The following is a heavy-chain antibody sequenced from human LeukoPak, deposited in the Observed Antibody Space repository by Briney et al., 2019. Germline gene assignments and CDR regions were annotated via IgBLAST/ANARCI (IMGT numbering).Heavy chain of an antibody. Sequence: SETLSLTCTVSGGSISSYYWSWIRQPPGKGLKWIGYIYYSGSTNYNPSLKSRVTISVDTSKNQFSLNLNSVTAADTAVYYCARGGAARLHFQNWGQGTLVTVSS. D-gene: IGHD6-6*01. CDR2: IYYSGST. J-gene: IGHJ1*01. CDR1: GGSISSYY. CDR3: ARGGAARLHFQN. V-gene: IGHV4-59*01.